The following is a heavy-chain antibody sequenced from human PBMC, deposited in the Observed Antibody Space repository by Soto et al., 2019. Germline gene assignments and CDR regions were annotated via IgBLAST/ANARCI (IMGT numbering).Heavy chain of an antibody. Sequence: GGSLRLSCAGSVFTFASYVMTLVRRAPGKGLEWVSSISATGGSTYYAGSVKGRFTISRYKSKNTLYLQMNSLRAEDTAIYYCASAEHPRRSIGLEYWVQGTMVTVSS. D-gene: IGHD3-16*02. CDR3: ASAEHPRRSIGLEY. J-gene: IGHJ4*02. V-gene: IGHV3-23*01. CDR2: ISATGGST. CDR1: VFTFASYV.